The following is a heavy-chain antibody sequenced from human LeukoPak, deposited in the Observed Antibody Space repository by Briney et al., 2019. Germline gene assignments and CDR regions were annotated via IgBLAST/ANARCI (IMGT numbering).Heavy chain of an antibody. CDR2: IRYDGSNK. CDR3: AKDLHCSSTSCYEEGAFDI. J-gene: IGHJ3*02. D-gene: IGHD2-2*01. CDR1: GFTFSSYG. V-gene: IGHV3-30*02. Sequence: GGSLRLSCAASGFTFSSYGMHWVRQAPGKGLEWVAFIRYDGSNKYYADSVKGRFTISRDNSKNTLYLQMNSLRAEDTAVYYCAKDLHCSSTSCYEEGAFDIWGQGTMVTVSS.